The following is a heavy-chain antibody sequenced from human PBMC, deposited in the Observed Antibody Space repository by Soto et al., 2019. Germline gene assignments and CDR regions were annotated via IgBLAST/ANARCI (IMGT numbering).Heavy chain of an antibody. CDR3: ATRPLLPGAP. CDR1: GFTFSSND. V-gene: IGHV3-53*01. Sequence: EVQLVESGGGLIQPGGSLRLSCAASGFTFSSNDMNWVRQAPGKGLEWVSLIYSSGSPSYADSVKGRFTISRDNSKNTLYLPMSSLRAEDTAVYYCATRPLLPGAPWGQGTMVTVSS. D-gene: IGHD3-22*01. J-gene: IGHJ3*01. CDR2: IYSSGSP.